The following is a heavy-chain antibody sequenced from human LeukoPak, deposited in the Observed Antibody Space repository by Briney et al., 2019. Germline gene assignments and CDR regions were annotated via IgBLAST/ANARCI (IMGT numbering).Heavy chain of an antibody. V-gene: IGHV4-30-4*08. D-gene: IGHD3-22*01. CDR1: TGSISSGNYY. CDR3: ASFLSYYYDSSGYYPFDY. J-gene: IGHJ4*02. CDR2: IYYSGST. Sequence: SQTLSLTCTVSTGSISSGNYYWSWIRQPPGKGLEWIGYIYYSGSTYYNPSLKSRVTISVDTSKNQFSLKLSSVTAADTAVYYCASFLSYYYDSSGYYPFDYWGQGTLVTVSS.